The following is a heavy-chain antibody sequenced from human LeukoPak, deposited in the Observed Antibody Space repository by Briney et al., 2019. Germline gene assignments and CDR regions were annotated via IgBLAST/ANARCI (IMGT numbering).Heavy chain of an antibody. CDR1: GGSISSYY. CDR2: IYYSGST. J-gene: IGHJ4*02. D-gene: IGHD6-19*01. Sequence: SETLSLTCTVSGGSISSYYWSWIRQPPGKGLEWIGYIYYSGSTNYNPSLKSRVTISVDTSKNQFSLELSSVTAADTAVYYCARRSSSGWTGYYFDYWGQGTLVTVSS. V-gene: IGHV4-59*08. CDR3: ARRSSSGWTGYYFDY.